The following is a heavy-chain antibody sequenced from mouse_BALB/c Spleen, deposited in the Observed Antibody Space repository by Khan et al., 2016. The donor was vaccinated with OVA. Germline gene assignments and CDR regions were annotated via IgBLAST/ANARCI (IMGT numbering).Heavy chain of an antibody. Sequence: QIQLVQSGAELARPGDSVKLSCKASGYTFTNYWMQWVKQRPGQGLEWIGTTYPGNGDTRYTQNFKGKATLTADKSSNTAYMQLSSLASEDSAVYYCARGGITTGYFDYWGLGTTLTVSS. V-gene: IGHV1-87*01. D-gene: IGHD1-1*01. CDR2: TYPGNGDT. CDR3: ARGGITTGYFDY. J-gene: IGHJ2*01. CDR1: GYTFTNYW.